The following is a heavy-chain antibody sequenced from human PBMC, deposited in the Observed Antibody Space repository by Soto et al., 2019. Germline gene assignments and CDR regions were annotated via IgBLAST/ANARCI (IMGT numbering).Heavy chain of an antibody. J-gene: IGHJ2*01. V-gene: IGHV4-59*08. CDR3: AVRVWGSRDWYFDL. CDR2: IYYSGST. CDR1: GGSISSYY. Sequence: QVQLQESGPGLVKPSETLSLTCTVSGGSISSYYWSWIRQPPGKGLEWIGYIYYSGSTNYNPSLKIRGTVAGDTSKNKCSLKLRSVTAADTAVYDCAVRVWGSRDWYFDLWGRGTLVTVSS. D-gene: IGHD7-27*01.